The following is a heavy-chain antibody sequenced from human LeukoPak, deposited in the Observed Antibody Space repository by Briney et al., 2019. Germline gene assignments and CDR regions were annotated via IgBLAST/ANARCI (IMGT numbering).Heavy chain of an antibody. J-gene: IGHJ3*02. CDR3: ARAPYYYGSGSYLGSPGAFDI. V-gene: IGHV1-69*02. CDR1: GVTFSSYT. Sequence: PSVKVSCKASGVTFSSYTISWVRQAPGQGLEWMGRIIPILGIANYAQNFQGRVTITADKSTSTAYMELSSLRSEDTAVYYCARAPYYYGSGSYLGSPGAFDIWGQGTMVTVSS. CDR2: IIPILGIA. D-gene: IGHD3-10*01.